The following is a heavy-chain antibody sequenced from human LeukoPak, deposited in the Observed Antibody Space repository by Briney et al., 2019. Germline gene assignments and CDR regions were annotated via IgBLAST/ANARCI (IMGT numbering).Heavy chain of an antibody. V-gene: IGHV3-11*04. CDR3: AKSPGSRSYPHYFDY. CDR2: ISSSGSTI. J-gene: IGHJ4*02. D-gene: IGHD3-10*01. Sequence: PGGSLRLSCAASGFTFSDYYMSWIRQAPGKGLEWVSYISSSGSTIYYADSVKGRFTISRDNAKNSLYLQMNSLRAEDTAVYYCAKSPGSRSYPHYFDYWGQGTLVTVSS. CDR1: GFTFSDYY.